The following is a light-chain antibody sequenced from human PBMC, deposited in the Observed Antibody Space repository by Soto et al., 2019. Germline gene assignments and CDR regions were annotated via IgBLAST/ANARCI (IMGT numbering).Light chain of an antibody. V-gene: IGKV3-15*01. CDR1: QSVSSK. J-gene: IGKJ1*01. Sequence: EMVMTQSPATLSVSPGEGATLSCRASQSVSSKLAWYQQKPGQAPRLLIYGASTRATGIPARFSGSGSGTEFTLIIGSLQSEDSAVYYCQQYNSWLWTVGQGTKVDSK. CDR2: GAS. CDR3: QQYNSWLWT.